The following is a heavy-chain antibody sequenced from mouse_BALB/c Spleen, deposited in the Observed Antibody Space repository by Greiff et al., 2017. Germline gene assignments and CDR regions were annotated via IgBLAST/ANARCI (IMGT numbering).Heavy chain of an antibody. Sequence: DVKLVESGGGLVQPGGSMKLSCVASGFTFSNYWMNWVRQSPEKGLEWVAEIRLKSNNYATHYAESVKGRFTISRDDSKSSVYLQMNNLRAEDTGIYYCTRRDYYYGSSPYYAMDYWGQGTSVTVSS. V-gene: IGHV6-6*02. CDR3: TRRDYYYGSSPYYAMDY. CDR2: IRLKSNNYAT. D-gene: IGHD1-1*01. CDR1: GFTFSNYW. J-gene: IGHJ4*01.